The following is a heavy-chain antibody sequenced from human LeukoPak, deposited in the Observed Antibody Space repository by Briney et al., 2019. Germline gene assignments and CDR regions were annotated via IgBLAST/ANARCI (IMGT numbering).Heavy chain of an antibody. D-gene: IGHD6-13*01. CDR2: IYYSGST. CDR3: ARYHSSSWYYGDYGMDV. V-gene: IGHV4-59*01. Sequence: PSETLSLTCTVSGGSISSYYWSWIRPPPGKGLEWIGYIYYSGSTNYNPSLKSRVTISVDTSKNQFSLKLSSVTAADTAVYYCARYHSSSWYYGDYGMDVWGKGTTVTVSS. J-gene: IGHJ6*04. CDR1: GGSISSYY.